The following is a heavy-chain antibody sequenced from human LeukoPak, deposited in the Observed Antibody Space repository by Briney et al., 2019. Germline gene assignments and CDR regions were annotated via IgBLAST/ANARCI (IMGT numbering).Heavy chain of an antibody. CDR2: INHSGST. CDR3: ARGPDMVRGARFDY. J-gene: IGHJ4*02. CDR1: GGSFSGYY. D-gene: IGHD3-10*01. Sequence: SETLSLTCAVYGGSFSGYYWSWIRQPPGKGLEWIGEINHSGSTNYNPSLKSRVTISVDTSKNQFSLKLSSVTAADTAVYYCARGPDMVRGARFDYWGQGTLVTVSS. V-gene: IGHV4-34*01.